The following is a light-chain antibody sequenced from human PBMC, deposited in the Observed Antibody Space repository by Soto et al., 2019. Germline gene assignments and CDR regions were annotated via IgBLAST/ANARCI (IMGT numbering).Light chain of an antibody. V-gene: IGKV1-9*01. J-gene: IGKJ1*01. CDR3: QQLNRFPRT. CDR1: QDISSY. CDR2: SAS. Sequence: DIQLTQSPSFLSASVGDRVTITCRASQDISSYLAWYQQRPGKVPRFLTHSASTLQSGVPSRFSATGSGTTCTLTISSLQPEDIATYYCQQLNRFPRTFGQGTNVEV.